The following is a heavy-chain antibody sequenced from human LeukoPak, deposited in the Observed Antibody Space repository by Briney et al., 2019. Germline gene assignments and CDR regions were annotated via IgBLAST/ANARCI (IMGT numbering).Heavy chain of an antibody. D-gene: IGHD6-13*01. CDR1: GGSFSGYC. J-gene: IGHJ4*02. Sequence: SETLSLTCAVYGGSFSGYCWSWIRQPPGKGLEWIGEINHSGSTNYNPSLKSRVTISVDTSKNQFSLKLSSVTAADTAVYYCARDFSTYSSSWDYWGQGTLVTVSS. V-gene: IGHV4-34*01. CDR2: INHSGST. CDR3: ARDFSTYSSSWDY.